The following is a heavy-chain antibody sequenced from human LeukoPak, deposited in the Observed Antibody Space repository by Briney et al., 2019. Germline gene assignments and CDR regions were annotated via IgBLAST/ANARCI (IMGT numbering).Heavy chain of an antibody. CDR2: IIPIFGTA. D-gene: IGHD3-10*01. CDR1: GGTFSSYA. Sequence: GSSVKVSCKASGGTFSSYAISWVRQAPGQGLEWMGGIIPIFGTANYAQKFQGRVTITADKSTSTAYMELSSLRSEDTAVYFCAREWSFELDYWGQGTLVTVSS. CDR3: AREWSFELDY. V-gene: IGHV1-69*06. J-gene: IGHJ4*02.